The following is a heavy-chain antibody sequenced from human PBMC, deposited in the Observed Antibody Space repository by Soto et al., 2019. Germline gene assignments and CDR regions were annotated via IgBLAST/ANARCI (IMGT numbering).Heavy chain of an antibody. CDR3: AKDYTAMAPFDY. D-gene: IGHD5-18*01. CDR2: ISGGGSTS. V-gene: IGHV3-23*01. J-gene: IGHJ4*02. Sequence: PGGSLRLSCAVSGFTFSNYAISWVRQAPGKGLEWVSIISGGGSTSYYADSVKGRFTISRDNSRNTLYLQMNSLRAEDTAVYYCAKDYTAMAPFDYWGQGTLVPVSS. CDR1: GFTFSNYA.